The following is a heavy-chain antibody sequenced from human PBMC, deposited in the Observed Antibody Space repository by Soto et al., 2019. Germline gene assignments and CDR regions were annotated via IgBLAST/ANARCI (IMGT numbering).Heavy chain of an antibody. V-gene: IGHV3-30*18. Sequence: GGSLRLSCAASGFTFSSYCMHWVRQAPGKGLEWVAVISYDGSNKYYADSVKGRFTISRDNSKNTLYLQMNSLRAEDTAVYYCAKDHGYSSGWYSEYYFDYWGQGTLVTVSS. D-gene: IGHD6-19*01. CDR3: AKDHGYSSGWYSEYYFDY. CDR2: ISYDGSNK. CDR1: GFTFSSYC. J-gene: IGHJ4*02.